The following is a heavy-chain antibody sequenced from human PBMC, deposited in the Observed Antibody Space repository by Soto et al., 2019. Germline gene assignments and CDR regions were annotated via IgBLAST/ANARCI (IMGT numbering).Heavy chain of an antibody. V-gene: IGHV4-39*01. CDR3: ARHPSAFWFDP. CDR1: GGSISSSSYF. CDR2: VYYSGNT. J-gene: IGHJ5*02. Sequence: QLQLQESGPGLVKPSETLSLTCSVSGGSISSSSYFWGWIRQPPGKGLEGIGSVYYSGNTYYNPSLKSRATLSVDTSKTQFSLKLSSVTAADTAVYYCARHPSAFWFDPWGQAALVTVSS. D-gene: IGHD6-19*01.